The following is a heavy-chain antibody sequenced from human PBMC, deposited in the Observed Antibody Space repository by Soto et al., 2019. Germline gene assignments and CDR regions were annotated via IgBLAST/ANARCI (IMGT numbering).Heavy chain of an antibody. CDR2: IYWDDDK. CDR1: GFSLSTSGVG. Sequence: QITLKESGPTLVKPTQTLTLTCTFSGFSLSTSGVGVGWIRQPPGKALEWLALIYWDDDKRYSPSLKSRLTITKDTSKNQVVLTMTNMDPGDTATYYCTVYGSGSYPIDYWGQGTLVTVSS. D-gene: IGHD3-10*01. CDR3: TVYGSGSYPIDY. J-gene: IGHJ4*02. V-gene: IGHV2-5*02.